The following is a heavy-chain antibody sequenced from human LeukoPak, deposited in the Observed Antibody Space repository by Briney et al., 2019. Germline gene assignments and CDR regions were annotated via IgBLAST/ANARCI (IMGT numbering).Heavy chain of an antibody. V-gene: IGHV3-23*01. D-gene: IGHD6-13*01. J-gene: IGHJ4*02. Sequence: PGGSLRLSCTASGFTFSSYAMNWVRQAPGKGLEWVSAITYHGVTTYYADSVRGRFTISRDNSKNTSYLQMSSLRAEDTAVYYCVGRGSSLSFDYWGQGTLVTVSS. CDR2: ITYHGVTT. CDR3: VGRGSSLSFDY. CDR1: GFTFSSYA.